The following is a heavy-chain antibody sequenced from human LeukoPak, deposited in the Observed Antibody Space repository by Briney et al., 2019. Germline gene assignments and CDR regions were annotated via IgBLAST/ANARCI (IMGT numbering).Heavy chain of an antibody. D-gene: IGHD2-2*01. V-gene: IGHV3-48*04. J-gene: IGHJ4*02. Sequence: GGSLRLSCAASGFTFSSYSMNWVRQAPGKGLEWVSYISSSSSTIYYADSVKGRFTISRDNAKNSLYLQMNSLRAEDTAVYYCAKVGPGCSSTSCYPGYWGQGTLVTVSS. CDR3: AKVGPGCSSTSCYPGY. CDR1: GFTFSSYS. CDR2: ISSSSSTI.